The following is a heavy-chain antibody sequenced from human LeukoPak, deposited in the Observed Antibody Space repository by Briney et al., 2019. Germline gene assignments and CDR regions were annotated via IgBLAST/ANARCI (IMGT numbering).Heavy chain of an antibody. CDR1: GFTFSSYS. CDR2: ISSSSSTI. D-gene: IGHD3-3*01. J-gene: IGHJ6*03. Sequence: HAGGSLRLSCAASGFTFSSYSMNWVRQAPGKGLEWVSYISSSSSTIYYADSVKGRFTISRDNAKNSLYLQMNSLRAEDTAVYYCARHNYDFWSVYMDVWGKGTTVTVSS. V-gene: IGHV3-48*01. CDR3: ARHNYDFWSVYMDV.